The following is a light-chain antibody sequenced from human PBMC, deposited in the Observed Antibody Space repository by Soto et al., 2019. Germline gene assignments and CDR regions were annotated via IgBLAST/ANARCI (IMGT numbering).Light chain of an antibody. Sequence: DIQMTQPPSTLSASVGDRVTITCRASQSISSWLAWYQQKPGKAPKLLIYKASSLESGVPSRFSGSGSGTEFTLTISSLQPDDFATYYCQHLTFGQGTKVEIK. V-gene: IGKV1-5*03. CDR2: KAS. CDR1: QSISSW. CDR3: QHLT. J-gene: IGKJ1*01.